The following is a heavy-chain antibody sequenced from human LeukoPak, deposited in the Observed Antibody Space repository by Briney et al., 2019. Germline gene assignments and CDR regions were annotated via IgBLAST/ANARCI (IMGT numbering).Heavy chain of an antibody. CDR3: ARNADLYRSGWGPSDAFDI. D-gene: IGHD6-19*01. J-gene: IGHJ3*02. CDR1: GGTFSSYA. Sequence: SVKVSCKASGGTFSSYAISWVRQAPGQGLEWMGGIIPIFGTANYAQKFQGRVTITADESTSTAYMELSSLRSEDTAVYYCARNADLYRSGWGPSDAFDIWGQGTMVTVS. CDR2: IIPIFGTA. V-gene: IGHV1-69*01.